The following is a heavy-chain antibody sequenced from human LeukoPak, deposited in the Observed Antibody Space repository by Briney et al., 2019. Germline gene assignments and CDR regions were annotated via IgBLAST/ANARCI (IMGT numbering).Heavy chain of an antibody. V-gene: IGHV4-34*01. CDR3: ARGLLPYYYDSSGYNVYFDY. CDR1: GGSFSGYY. Sequence: PSETLSLTCAVYGGSFSGYYWSWICQPPGKGLEWIGEINHSGSTNYNPSLKSRVTISVDTSKNQFSLKLSSVTAADTAVYYCARGLLPYYYDSSGYNVYFDYWGQGTLVTVSS. CDR2: INHSGST. D-gene: IGHD3-22*01. J-gene: IGHJ4*02.